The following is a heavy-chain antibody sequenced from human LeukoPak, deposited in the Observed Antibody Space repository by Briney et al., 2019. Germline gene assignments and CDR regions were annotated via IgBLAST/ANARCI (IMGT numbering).Heavy chain of an antibody. Sequence: SETLSLTCTVSGGSISSYYWSWIRQPAGKGLEWIGRIYTSGSTNYNPSLKSRVTMSVDTSKNQFSLKLSSVTAADTAVYYCAREVASRYSSSWYLSHWFDPWGQGTLVTVSS. V-gene: IGHV4-4*07. CDR2: IYTSGST. D-gene: IGHD6-13*01. J-gene: IGHJ5*02. CDR1: GGSISSYY. CDR3: AREVASRYSSSWYLSHWFDP.